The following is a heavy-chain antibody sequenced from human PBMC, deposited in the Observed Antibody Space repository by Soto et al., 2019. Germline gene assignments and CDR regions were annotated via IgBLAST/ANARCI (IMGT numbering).Heavy chain of an antibody. CDR1: GGSISSGGYY. Sequence: QVQLQESGPGLVKPSQTLSLTCTVSGGSISSGGYYWSWIRQHPGKGLEWIGYIYYSGSTYYNPSLRSRVTTSVDTSKNHFSLKLSSVTAADTAVYYCARDRVVTGYYFDYWGQGTLVTVSS. V-gene: IGHV4-31*03. CDR3: ARDRVVTGYYFDY. D-gene: IGHD2-21*02. J-gene: IGHJ4*02. CDR2: IYYSGST.